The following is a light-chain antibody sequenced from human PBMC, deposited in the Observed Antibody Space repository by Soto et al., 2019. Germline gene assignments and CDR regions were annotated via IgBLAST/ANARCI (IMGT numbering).Light chain of an antibody. CDR1: SSDVGGHNY. V-gene: IGLV2-14*01. J-gene: IGLJ2*01. CDR3: SSYTSSSTLVV. Sequence: QSALTQPASVSGSPGQSITISCTGTSSDVGGHNYVSWYQQHPGTAPKLMIYDVSNRPSGVSNRFSGSKSGNTASLTISGLQAEDEADYYCSSYTSSSTLVVFGGGTKVTVL. CDR2: DVS.